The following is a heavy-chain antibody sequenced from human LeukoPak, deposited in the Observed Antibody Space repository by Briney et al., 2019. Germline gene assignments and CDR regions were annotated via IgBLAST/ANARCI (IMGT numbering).Heavy chain of an antibody. D-gene: IGHD2-2*01. Sequence: ASVKFPCTASGYTFTRSGISWVRQAPGQGLEWMGWISGYNDNPHYAQSFQGRVTMTTDTSSSTAYIELRSLGSDDTAVYYCARVGRDCRDTRCTWSDWLDPWGQGTLVTVSS. J-gene: IGHJ5*02. CDR1: GYTFTRSG. CDR3: ARVGRDCRDTRCTWSDWLDP. V-gene: IGHV1-18*01. CDR2: ISGYNDNP.